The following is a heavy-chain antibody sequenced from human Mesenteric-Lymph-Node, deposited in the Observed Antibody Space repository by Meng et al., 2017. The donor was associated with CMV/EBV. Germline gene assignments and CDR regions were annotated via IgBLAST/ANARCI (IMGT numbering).Heavy chain of an antibody. J-gene: IGHJ2*01. D-gene: IGHD3-10*01. Sequence: SGYTFSDYYMPWVQQAPGQGLEWMGRVEPNSGDAIYAEKFQGRVTMTWDTSIGTSYMELRSLRSDDTAVYYCARWPILRRGDYYFDLWGRGTLVTVSS. CDR1: GYTFSDYY. V-gene: IGHV1-2*06. CDR2: VEPNSGDA. CDR3: ARWPILRRGDYYFDL.